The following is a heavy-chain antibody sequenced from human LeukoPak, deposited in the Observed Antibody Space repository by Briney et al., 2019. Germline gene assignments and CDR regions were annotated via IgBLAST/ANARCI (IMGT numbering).Heavy chain of an antibody. J-gene: IGHJ5*02. CDR3: ANLLGYYDSSGYRFDP. V-gene: IGHV3-23*01. CDR2: ISGSGGST. CDR1: GFTFSSYA. Sequence: GGSLRLSCAASGFTFSSYAMSWVRQAPGKGLEWVSAISGSGGSTYYADSVKGRFTISRDNSKNTLYLQMNSLRADDTAVYYCANLLGYYDSSGYRFDPWGQGTLVTVSS. D-gene: IGHD3-22*01.